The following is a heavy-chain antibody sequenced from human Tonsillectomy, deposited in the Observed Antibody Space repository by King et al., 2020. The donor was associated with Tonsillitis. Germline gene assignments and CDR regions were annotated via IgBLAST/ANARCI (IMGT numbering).Heavy chain of an antibody. J-gene: IGHJ6*03. V-gene: IGHV1-24*01. CDR2: FDPEDGER. D-gene: IGHD5-24*01. Sequence: QLVQSGAEVKKPGASVKVSCKVSGYTLTELSMHWVRQAPGKGPEWMGGFDPEDGERMYAQKFQGRVTMTEDTSTDKAYMELSSLRSEDTAVYYCATEGWRYYYMDVWGKGTTVTVSS. CDR1: GYTLTELS. CDR3: ATEGWRYYYMDV.